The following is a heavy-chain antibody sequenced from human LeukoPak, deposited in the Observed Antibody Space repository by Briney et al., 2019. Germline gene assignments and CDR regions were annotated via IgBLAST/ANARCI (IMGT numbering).Heavy chain of an antibody. Sequence: VASVKVSCKASGYTFNTYGISWVRQAPGQGLEWMGWINAYNGDTNHAQKFQGRVTMTTDTSTTTAYMELESLRSDDTAVYYCARDGSGHWFDPWGQGTLVTVSS. J-gene: IGHJ5*02. V-gene: IGHV1-18*04. D-gene: IGHD6-25*01. CDR1: GYTFNTYG. CDR2: INAYNGDT. CDR3: ARDGSGHWFDP.